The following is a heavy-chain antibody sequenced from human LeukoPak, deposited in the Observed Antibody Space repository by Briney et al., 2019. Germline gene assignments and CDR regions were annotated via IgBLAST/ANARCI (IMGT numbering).Heavy chain of an antibody. J-gene: IGHJ6*03. D-gene: IGHD2-15*01. CDR1: GFTVSSNY. CDR2: IKPDGTDK. V-gene: IGHV3-7*01. CDR3: ARRDTPSTWYYYIDV. Sequence: PGGSLRLSCAASGFTVSSNYMTWVRQAPGKGLEWLANIKPDGTDKYYVESVKGRFTISRDNAKSSLYLQMSSLGVEDTAVYYCARRDTPSTWYYYIDVWGKGTTVRVSS.